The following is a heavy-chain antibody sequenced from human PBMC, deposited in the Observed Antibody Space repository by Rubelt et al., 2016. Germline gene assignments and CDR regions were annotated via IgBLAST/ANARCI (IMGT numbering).Heavy chain of an antibody. J-gene: IGHJ6*02. Sequence: QLQLQESGPGLVKPSQTLSLTCTVSGGSISSGGYYWSWIRQHPGKGLEWIGYIYYSGSTYYNPSLKSRVTISVDTSKNQFSLKLSSVTAADTAVYYCARGRMGFHYYYYGMDVWGQGTTVTVSS. V-gene: IGHV4-31*03. CDR2: IYYSGST. CDR3: ARGRMGFHYYYYGMDV. D-gene: IGHD1-26*01. CDR1: GGSISSGGYY.